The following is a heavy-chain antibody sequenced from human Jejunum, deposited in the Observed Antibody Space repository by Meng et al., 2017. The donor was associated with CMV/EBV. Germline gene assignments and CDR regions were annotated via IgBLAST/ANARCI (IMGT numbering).Heavy chain of an antibody. CDR2: INYSGST. Sequence: SHSAYDWGWIRQPPGKGLEWIGSINYSGSTYYNPSLKSRVTISVDTSKKQFSLNLNSVTAADTGVYYCARGRRDDFWSGYYWYYFDHWGQGTLVTVSS. D-gene: IGHD3-3*01. J-gene: IGHJ4*02. CDR1: SHSAYD. CDR3: ARGRRDDFWSGYYWYYFDH. V-gene: IGHV4-39*07.